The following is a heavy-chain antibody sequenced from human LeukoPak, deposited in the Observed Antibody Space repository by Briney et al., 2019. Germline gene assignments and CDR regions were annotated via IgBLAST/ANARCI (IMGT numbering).Heavy chain of an antibody. CDR3: ARADSSGSDAFDI. D-gene: IGHD3-22*01. J-gene: IGHJ3*02. Sequence: SETLSLTCTVSGGSISSYYWSWIRQPPGKGLEWVGYIYYSGSTNYNPSLKSRVTISVDTSENQFSLKLSSVTAADTAVYYCARADSSGSDAFDIWGQGTMVTVSS. V-gene: IGHV4-59*01. CDR2: IYYSGST. CDR1: GGSISSYY.